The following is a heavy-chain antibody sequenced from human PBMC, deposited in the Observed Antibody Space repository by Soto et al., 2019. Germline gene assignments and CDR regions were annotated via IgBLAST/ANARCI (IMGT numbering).Heavy chain of an antibody. CDR1: GGSISSYY. V-gene: IGHV4-59*01. CDR2: IYYSGST. D-gene: IGHD5-12*01. CDR3: ARGMATTLYYFDY. Sequence: SETLSLTCTVSGGSISSYYWSWIRQPPGKGLEWIGYIYYSGSTNYNPYLKSRFTISVDTSKNQFSLKLSSGTAADTAVYYCARGMATTLYYFDYWGQGTLVTVSS. J-gene: IGHJ4*02.